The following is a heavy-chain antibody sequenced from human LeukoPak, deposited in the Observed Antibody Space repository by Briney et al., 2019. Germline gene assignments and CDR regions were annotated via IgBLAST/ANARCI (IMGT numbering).Heavy chain of an antibody. Sequence: PSETLSLTCTVSGGSISSGDYYWSWIRQPPGKGLEWIGYIYYSGSTYYNPSLKSRVTISVDTSKNQSTLKLSSVTAADTAVYYCARVDDYAYRFDYWGQGTLVTVSS. CDR3: ARVDDYAYRFDY. V-gene: IGHV4-30-4*01. D-gene: IGHD3-16*01. CDR1: GGSISSGDYY. CDR2: IYYSGST. J-gene: IGHJ4*02.